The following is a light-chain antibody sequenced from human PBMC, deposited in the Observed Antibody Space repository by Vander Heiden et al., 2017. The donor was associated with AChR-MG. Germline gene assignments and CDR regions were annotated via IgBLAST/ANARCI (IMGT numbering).Light chain of an antibody. CDR3: QQSYSTPWT. CDR2: VVS. V-gene: IGKV1-39*01. J-gene: IGKJ1*01. CDR1: QSISSY. Sequence: DIQMTQSPSSLPASVGDRVTITCRASQSISSYLNWYQQRPGNAPKLLIYVVSSLRSGVPSRFSGSESGTDFTLTISSLQPEDSATYFCQQSYSTPWTFGQGTKVEVK.